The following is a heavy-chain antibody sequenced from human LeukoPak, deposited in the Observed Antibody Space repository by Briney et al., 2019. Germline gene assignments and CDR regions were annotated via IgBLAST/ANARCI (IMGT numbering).Heavy chain of an antibody. J-gene: IGHJ3*02. CDR1: GGSISSSIYY. V-gene: IGHV4-39*01. Sequence: SETLSLTCTVSGGSISSSIYYWGWIRQPPGKGLEWIGSIYYSGSTYYNPSLKSRVTISVDTSKNQFSLKLTSVSAADTAMYYCARRGWTGGYTYAAFDIWGQGTMVTVSS. CDR2: IYYSGST. D-gene: IGHD5-18*01. CDR3: ARRGWTGGYTYAAFDI.